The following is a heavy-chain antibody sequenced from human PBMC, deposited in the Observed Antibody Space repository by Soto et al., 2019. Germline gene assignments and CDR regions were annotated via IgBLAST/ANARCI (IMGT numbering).Heavy chain of an antibody. CDR1: GYTFTSYG. Sequence: QVQLVQSGAEVKKPGASVKVSCKASGYTFTSYGISWVRQAPGLGLEWMGWISAYNGNTNYAQKLQGRVTMTTDTSTSTAYMELRSLRSDDTAVYYCARSSPELQDYYYGMDVWGQGTTVTVSS. J-gene: IGHJ6*02. D-gene: IGHD1-26*01. CDR2: ISAYNGNT. CDR3: ARSSPELQDYYYGMDV. V-gene: IGHV1-18*01.